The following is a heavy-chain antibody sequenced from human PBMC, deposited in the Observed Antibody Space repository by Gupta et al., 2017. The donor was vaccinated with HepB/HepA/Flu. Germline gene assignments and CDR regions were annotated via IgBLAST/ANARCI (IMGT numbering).Heavy chain of an antibody. V-gene: IGHV1-2*02. CDR1: GYTFTGYY. Sequence: QVQLVQSGAEVKKPGASVKVSCKASGYTFTGYYLHCVRQAPGQGLEWMGWINPNSGGTNYAQKFQGRVTMTRDTSISTAYMELSRLRSDDTAVYYCARSGVAPPFVVVPAAIGFFDYWGQGTLVTVSS. CDR2: INPNSGGT. J-gene: IGHJ4*02. D-gene: IGHD2-2*02. CDR3: ARSGVAPPFVVVPAAIGFFDY.